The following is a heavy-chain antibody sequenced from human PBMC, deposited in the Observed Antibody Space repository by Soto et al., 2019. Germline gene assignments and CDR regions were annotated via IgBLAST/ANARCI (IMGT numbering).Heavy chain of an antibody. Sequence: PGGSLRLSCSTSGFTFSNYGFHWVRQAPGKGLEWVAVISHDGNYILYTKSVQGRFTIFRDTSKNTLYLEMDSLRVEDTALYYCVRDDNFYFAYWGQGTPVTVSS. D-gene: IGHD1-20*01. CDR1: GFTFSNYG. V-gene: IGHV3-33*01. J-gene: IGHJ4*02. CDR2: ISHDGNYI. CDR3: VRDDNFYFAY.